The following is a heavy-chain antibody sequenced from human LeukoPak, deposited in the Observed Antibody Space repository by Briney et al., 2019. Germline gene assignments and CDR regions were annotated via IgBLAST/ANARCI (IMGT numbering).Heavy chain of an antibody. CDR2: IKEDGSEK. CDR1: GFTFSGYW. CDR3: ARVGLGVGSGRKASGFDP. D-gene: IGHD3-10*01. V-gene: IGHV3-7*01. J-gene: IGHJ5*02. Sequence: GGSLRLSCAASGFTFSGYWMTWVRQAPGKGLEWVANIKEDGSEKNYVDSVKGRFTISRDNAKNSLYLQMNSLRAEDTAVYYCARVGLGVGSGRKASGFDPWGQGTLVTVSS.